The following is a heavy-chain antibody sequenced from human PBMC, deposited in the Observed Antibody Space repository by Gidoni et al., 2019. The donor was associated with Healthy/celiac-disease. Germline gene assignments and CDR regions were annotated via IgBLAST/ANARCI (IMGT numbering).Heavy chain of an antibody. J-gene: IGHJ4*02. CDR1: GFNFSSYA. D-gene: IGHD3-9*01. V-gene: IGHV3-23*04. Sequence: EVQLVESGGGLVQPGGSLRLSCAASGFNFSSYAMSWVRQAPGKWLEGVSAISGSGGSTYYADSVKGRFTISRDNSKNTLYLQMNSLRAEDTAVYYCAKDKNYDILTGPYFDYWGQGTLVTVSS. CDR3: AKDKNYDILTGPYFDY. CDR2: ISGSGGST.